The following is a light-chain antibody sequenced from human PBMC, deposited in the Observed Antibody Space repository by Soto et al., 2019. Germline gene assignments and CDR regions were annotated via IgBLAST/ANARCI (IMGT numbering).Light chain of an antibody. V-gene: IGKV1-39*01. Sequence: DIQMTQSPSSLSASVGDRVTIPCRASRGIDIYLNWYHQKPGKAPKLLIYAASNLQTGVPSRFSGSGSGTDFTLTISSLQPEDFATYYCQQSYSTPVTFGQGTKVDIK. CDR2: AAS. CDR3: QQSYSTPVT. J-gene: IGKJ1*01. CDR1: RGIDIY.